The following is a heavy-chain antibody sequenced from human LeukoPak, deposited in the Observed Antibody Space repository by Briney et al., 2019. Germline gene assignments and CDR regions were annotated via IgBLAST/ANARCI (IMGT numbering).Heavy chain of an antibody. J-gene: IGHJ5*02. CDR2: IYYSGST. D-gene: IGHD3-10*01. V-gene: IGHV4-39*01. Sequence: SETLSLTCTVSGGSISSSSYYWGWIRQPPGKGLEWIGSIYYSGSTYYNPSLKSRVTISVDTSKNQFSLKLSSVTAADTAVYYCARGSRRYGGGSEWSWFDPWGQGTLVTVS. CDR1: GGSISSSSYY. CDR3: ARGSRRYGGGSEWSWFDP.